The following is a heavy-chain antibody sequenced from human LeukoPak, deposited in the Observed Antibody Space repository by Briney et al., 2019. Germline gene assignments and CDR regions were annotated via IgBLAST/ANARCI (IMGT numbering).Heavy chain of an antibody. CDR3: ARGRRGYSYGPGYYYYMDV. CDR2: INHSGST. Sequence: SETLSLTCAVYGGSFSGYYWSWIRQPPGKGLEWIGEINHSGSTNYNPSLKGRVTISVDTSKNQFSLKLSSVTAADTAVYYCARGRRGYSYGPGYYYYMDVWGKGTTVTVSS. J-gene: IGHJ6*03. CDR1: GGSFSGYY. D-gene: IGHD5-18*01. V-gene: IGHV4-34*01.